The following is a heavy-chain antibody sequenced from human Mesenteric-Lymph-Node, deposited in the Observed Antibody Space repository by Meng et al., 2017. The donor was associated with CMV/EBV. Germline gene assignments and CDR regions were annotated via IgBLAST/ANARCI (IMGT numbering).Heavy chain of an antibody. CDR3: AKHSHFTFYFGSGSYVDF. D-gene: IGHD3-10*01. CDR2: IRADGGNT. J-gene: IGHJ4*03. CDR1: FISSNFA. V-gene: IGHV3-23*01. Sequence: FISSNFAMSWVRQGPGKGLEWVSAIRADGGNTYYADSVKGRFTISRDNSKNTVYLHMNDLRAEDTAVYFCAKHSHFTFYFGSGSYVDFWGQGTLVTVSS.